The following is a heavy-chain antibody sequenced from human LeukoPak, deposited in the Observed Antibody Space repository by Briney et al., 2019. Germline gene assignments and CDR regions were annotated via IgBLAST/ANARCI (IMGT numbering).Heavy chain of an antibody. J-gene: IGHJ4*02. V-gene: IGHV3-11*06. CDR2: ISSSSSYI. CDR1: GFTFSDYY. CDR3: ARRYCSSTSCYEDY. Sequence: GGSLRLSCAASGFTFSDYYMSWIRQAPGKGLEWVSSISSSSSYIYYADSVKGRFTISRDNAKNSLYLQMNSLRAEDTAVYYCARRYCSSTSCYEDYWGQGTLVTVSS. D-gene: IGHD2-2*01.